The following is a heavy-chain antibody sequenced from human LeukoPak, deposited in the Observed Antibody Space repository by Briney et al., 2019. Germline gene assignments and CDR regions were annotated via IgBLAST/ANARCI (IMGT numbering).Heavy chain of an antibody. Sequence: PSETLSLTCAASGHTLTHCWTLSDRHWFSWVRQPPGKGLEWVGETYRPATTNYNPSLNSRVTISLYTSKHHFSLKRSCVAAADTSVHYCASLQMGGNTFYFWGQGTQVTVSS. D-gene: IGHD1-26*01. CDR1: GHTLTHCWTLSDRHW. V-gene: IGHV4-4*02. CDR3: ASLQMGGNTFYF. J-gene: IGHJ4*02. CDR2: TYRPATT.